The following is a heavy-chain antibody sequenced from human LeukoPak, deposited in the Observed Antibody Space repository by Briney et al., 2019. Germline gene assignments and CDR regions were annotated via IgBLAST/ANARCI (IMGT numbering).Heavy chain of an antibody. CDR2: IDPDGTTT. CDR1: GFTLSNYW. D-gene: IGHD6-13*01. V-gene: IGHV3-74*01. Sequence: GGSLRLSCAASGFTLSNYWMHWVRQAPGEGLVWVSRIDPDGTTTNYADSVKGRFTTSRDNAKNTLYLQMNSLRAEDTALYYCTRVQAGRAGPMAVWGRGTTVTVSS. J-gene: IGHJ6*02. CDR3: TRVQAGRAGPMAV.